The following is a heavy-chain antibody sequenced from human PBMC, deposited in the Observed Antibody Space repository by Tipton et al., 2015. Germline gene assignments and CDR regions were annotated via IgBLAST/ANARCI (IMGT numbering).Heavy chain of an antibody. CDR1: GFTFSSYA. CDR2: IGDSGDTT. CDR3: AKALYYDFWSGPDV. Sequence: SLRLSCAASGFTFSSYAMNWVRQAPGKGLEWVSGIGDSGDTTYYADSVKGRFTISRDNSNNTLYVQMNSLRAEDTAVYYCAKALYYDFWSGPDVWGQGTTVTVSS. D-gene: IGHD3-3*01. J-gene: IGHJ6*02. V-gene: IGHV3-23*01.